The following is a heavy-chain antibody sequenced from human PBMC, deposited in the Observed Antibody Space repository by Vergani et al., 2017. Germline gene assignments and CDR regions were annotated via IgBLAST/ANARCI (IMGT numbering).Heavy chain of an antibody. J-gene: IGHJ4*02. V-gene: IGHV4-38-2*01. CDR1: GYSISSGYN. CDR3: ARATSRRDGYNRRSFDY. Sequence: QVQLQESGPGLVKPSETLSLSCAVSGYSISSGYNWGWIRQPPRKGLEWIGSIYHSGSTYYNPSLKSRVTISVDTSKNQFSLKLSSVTAADTAVYYCARATSRRDGYNRRSFDYWGQGTLVTVSS. D-gene: IGHD5-24*01. CDR2: IYHSGST.